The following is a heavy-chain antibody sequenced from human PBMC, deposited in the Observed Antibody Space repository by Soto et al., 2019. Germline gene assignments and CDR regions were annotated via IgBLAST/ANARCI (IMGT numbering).Heavy chain of an antibody. J-gene: IGHJ5*02. V-gene: IGHV1-69*13. CDR1: GGTFSSYA. Sequence: SVKVSCKASGGTFSSYAISWVRQAPGQGLEWMGGIIPIFGTANYAQKFQGRVTITADESTSTAYMELSSLRSEDTAVYYCARDQGITIFGVGAPDWFDPWGQGTLVTVSS. CDR3: ARDQGITIFGVGAPDWFDP. D-gene: IGHD3-3*01. CDR2: IIPIFGTA.